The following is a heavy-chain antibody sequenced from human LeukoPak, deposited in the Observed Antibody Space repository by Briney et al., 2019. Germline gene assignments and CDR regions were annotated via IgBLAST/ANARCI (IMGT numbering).Heavy chain of an antibody. V-gene: IGHV4-38-2*02. CDR3: ARVYGSGSYYNGYYYYYMDV. Sequence: SETLSLTCTVSGYSISSGYYWGWIRQPPGNGLEWIGSIYHSGSTYYNPSLKSRVTISVDTSKNQFSLKLSSVTAADTAVYYCARVYGSGSYYNGYYYYYMDVWGKGTTVTISS. CDR1: GYSISSGYY. D-gene: IGHD3-10*01. J-gene: IGHJ6*03. CDR2: IYHSGST.